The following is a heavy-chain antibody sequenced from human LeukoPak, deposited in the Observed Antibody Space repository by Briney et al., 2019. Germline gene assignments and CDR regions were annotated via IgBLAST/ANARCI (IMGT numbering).Heavy chain of an antibody. D-gene: IGHD5-18*01. V-gene: IGHV1-58*02. CDR3: AASVDTVIYHYYYAMDV. CDR2: IVVGSGST. J-gene: IGHJ6*02. Sequence: GASVKVSCKASGYSFTSYGISWVRQARGQRLEWIGWIVVGSGSTNYAQKFQERVTITRDMSTSTAYMELSSLRSEDTAVYYCAASVDTVIYHYYYAMDVWGQGTTVTVSS. CDR1: GYSFTSYG.